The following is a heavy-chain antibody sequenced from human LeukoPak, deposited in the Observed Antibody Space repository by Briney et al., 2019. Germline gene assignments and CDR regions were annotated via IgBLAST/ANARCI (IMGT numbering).Heavy chain of an antibody. CDR3: AREGYCNSTSCDKPFDY. CDR1: GCTFTSYG. V-gene: IGHV1-18*01. J-gene: IGHJ4*02. Sequence: ASVKVSCKASGCTFTSYGISWVRQAPGQGLEWMGWISAYNGNTNYAQKLQGRVTMTTDTSTSTAYMELRSLRSDDTAVYYCAREGYCNSTSCDKPFDYWGQGTLVTVSS. CDR2: ISAYNGNT. D-gene: IGHD2-2*01.